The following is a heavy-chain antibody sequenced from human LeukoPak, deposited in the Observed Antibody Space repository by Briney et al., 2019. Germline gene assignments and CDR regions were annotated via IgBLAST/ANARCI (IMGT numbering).Heavy chain of an antibody. CDR3: ARGHGSSWYYYYYGMDV. Sequence: SETLSLTYAVYGGSFSGYYWSWIRQPPGEGLEWIGEINHSGSTNYNPSLKSRVTISVDTSKNQFSLKLSSVTAADTAVYYCARGHGSSWYYYYYGMDVWGQGTTVTVSS. D-gene: IGHD6-13*01. CDR1: GGSFSGYY. J-gene: IGHJ6*02. CDR2: INHSGST. V-gene: IGHV4-34*01.